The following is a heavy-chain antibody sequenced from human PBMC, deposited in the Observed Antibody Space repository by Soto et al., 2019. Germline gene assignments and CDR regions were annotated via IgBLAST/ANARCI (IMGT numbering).Heavy chain of an antibody. CDR3: ARGETYVGV. CDR2: IIPIFGSR. J-gene: IGHJ6*02. D-gene: IGHD3-10*02. CDR1: RDTFSKYA. Sequence: QVQLVQSGAEVKKPGSSVKVSCKASRDTFSKYAFNWVRQAPGQGLEWMGWIIPIFGSRNYAEKFQGRVTITADESTSTAYMELRSLRFGDTAVYYCARGETYVGVWGQGTTVTVSS. V-gene: IGHV1-69*01.